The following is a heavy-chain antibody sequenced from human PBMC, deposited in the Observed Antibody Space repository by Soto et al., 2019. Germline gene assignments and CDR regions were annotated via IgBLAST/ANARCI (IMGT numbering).Heavy chain of an antibody. D-gene: IGHD3-3*01. CDR2: ISSNGGST. V-gene: IGHV3-64D*06. Sequence: PGGSLRLSCSASGFTFSSYAMHWVRQAPGKGLEYVSAISSNGGSTYYADSVKGRFTISRDNSKNTLYLQMSSLRAEDTAVYYCVKDYWGAFWSGCYLWDNWFDPWGQGTLVTAPQ. CDR3: VKDYWGAFWSGCYLWDNWFDP. J-gene: IGHJ5*02. CDR1: GFTFSSYA.